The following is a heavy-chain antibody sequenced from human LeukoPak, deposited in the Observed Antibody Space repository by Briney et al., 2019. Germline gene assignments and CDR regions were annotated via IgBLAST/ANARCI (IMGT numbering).Heavy chain of an antibody. CDR3: ARKYYYRSGSYPDAFDI. Sequence: PGGSLRLSCAASGFTFGGYAMSWVRQAPGKGLEWVSTISGSGGSTYSADSVKGRFTISRDNSKNTLYLQMNSLRAEDTAVYYCARKYYYRSGSYPDAFDIWGQGTMVTVSS. CDR2: ISGSGGST. CDR1: GFTFGGYA. D-gene: IGHD3-10*01. J-gene: IGHJ3*02. V-gene: IGHV3-23*01.